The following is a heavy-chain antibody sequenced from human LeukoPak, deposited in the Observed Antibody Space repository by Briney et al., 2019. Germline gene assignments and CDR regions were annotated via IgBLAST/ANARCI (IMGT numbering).Heavy chain of an antibody. CDR1: GGSFSGYY. CDR3: ARVPYYYGSGSYSSFDY. J-gene: IGHJ4*02. Sequence: SETLSLTCAVYGGSFSGYYWSWIRQPPGKGLEWIGEINHSGSTNYNPSLKSRVTISVDTSKNQFSLKLSSVTAADTAVYYCARVPYYYGSGSYSSFDYWGQGTLVTVSS. V-gene: IGHV4-34*01. D-gene: IGHD3-10*01. CDR2: INHSGST.